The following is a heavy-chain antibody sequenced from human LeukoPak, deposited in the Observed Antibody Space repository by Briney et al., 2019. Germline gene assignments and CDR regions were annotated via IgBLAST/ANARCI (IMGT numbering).Heavy chain of an antibody. J-gene: IGHJ5*02. V-gene: IGHV3-74*01. CDR3: AKSNWFDP. CDR1: GFIFSKQW. Sequence: GGSLRLSCGASGFIFSKQWMNWVRQAPGKGLVWVARINTDGTDTSYADSVKGRFTISRDNAKDTLYLQMNSLRPEDTAVYYCAKSNWFDPWGQGTLVTVPS. CDR2: INTDGTDT.